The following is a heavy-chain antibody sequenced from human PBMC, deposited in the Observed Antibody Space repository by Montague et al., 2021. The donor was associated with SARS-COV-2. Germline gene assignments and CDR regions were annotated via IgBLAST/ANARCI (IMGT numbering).Heavy chain of an antibody. J-gene: IGHJ6*03. CDR1: GSSISSSSYY. CDR3: ASTYGGNLGYYYYYMDV. D-gene: IGHD4-23*01. V-gene: IGHV4-39*01. CDR2: IYYSGST. Sequence: SETLSLTCTVSGSSISSSSYYWGWIRQPPGKGLEWIGSIYYSGSTYYNPSLKSRVTISVDMSKNQFSLKLSSVTAADTAVYYCASTYGGNLGYYYYYMDVWGKGTTVTVSS.